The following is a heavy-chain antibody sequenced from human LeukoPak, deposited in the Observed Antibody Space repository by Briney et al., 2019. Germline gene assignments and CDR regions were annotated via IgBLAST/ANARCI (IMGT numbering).Heavy chain of an antibody. V-gene: IGHV1-46*01. CDR3: ASYSGSYSAFDY. CDR2: INPSGGST. D-gene: IGHD1-26*01. CDR1: GYTFTSYY. J-gene: IGHJ4*02. Sequence: ASVKISCKASGYTFTSYYMHWVRQAPGQGLEWMGIINPSGGSTSYAQKFQGRVTMTRDTSTSTVYMELSSLRSEDTAVYYCASYSGSYSAFDYWGQGTLVTVSS.